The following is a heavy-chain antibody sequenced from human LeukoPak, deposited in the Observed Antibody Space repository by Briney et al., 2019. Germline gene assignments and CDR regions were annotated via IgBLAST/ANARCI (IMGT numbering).Heavy chain of an antibody. Sequence: SETLSLTCTVSGGSISSTSYYWGWIRPPPGKGLEWIGNIYYSGSTYYNPSLKSRVTISVDTSKNQFSLKLSSVTAADTAVYYCARSSGWLDSMDVWGKGTTVTISS. CDR3: ARSSGWLDSMDV. CDR1: GGSISSTSYY. V-gene: IGHV4-39*01. CDR2: IYYSGST. D-gene: IGHD6-19*01. J-gene: IGHJ6*03.